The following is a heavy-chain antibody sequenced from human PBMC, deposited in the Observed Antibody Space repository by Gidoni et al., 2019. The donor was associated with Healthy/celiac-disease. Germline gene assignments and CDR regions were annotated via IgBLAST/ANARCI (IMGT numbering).Heavy chain of an antibody. V-gene: IGHV2-70*04. J-gene: IGHJ4*02. CDR1: GFSLSTSGMR. CDR3: ARTYYDFWSGQYYFDY. CDR2: IDWDDDK. D-gene: IGHD3-3*01. Sequence: QVTLKESGPALVKPPQTLPLTCTFSGFSLSTSGMRVSWIRQPPGKALEWLARIDWDDDKFYSTSLKTRLTISKDTSKNQVGLTMTNMDPVDTATYYCARTYYDFWSGQYYFDYWGQGTLVTVSS.